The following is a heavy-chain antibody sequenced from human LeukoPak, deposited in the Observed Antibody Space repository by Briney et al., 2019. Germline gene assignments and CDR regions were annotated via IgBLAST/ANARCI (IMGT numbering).Heavy chain of an antibody. Sequence: GGSLRLSCAASGFTFSSYGMNWVRQAPGKGLEWVSSISSSSSYIYYTDSVKGRFTISRDNAKNSLYLQMNSLRAEDTALYYCAKGRGYNYGYIFGYFDYWGQGTLVTVSS. V-gene: IGHV3-21*04. J-gene: IGHJ4*02. D-gene: IGHD5-18*01. CDR1: GFTFSSYG. CDR3: AKGRGYNYGYIFGYFDY. CDR2: ISSSSSYI.